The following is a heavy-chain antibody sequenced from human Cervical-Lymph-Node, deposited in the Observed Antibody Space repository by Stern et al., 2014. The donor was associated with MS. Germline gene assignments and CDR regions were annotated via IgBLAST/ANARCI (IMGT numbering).Heavy chain of an antibody. CDR3: ARQYGLNDYGGNFDF. J-gene: IGHJ4*02. V-gene: IGHV4-39*01. Sequence: QLQLQESGPGLVKPSETLSLTCTVSGGSISDSSYYWGWVRQPPGKALEWIGSVYHSGDSYYNPSLRSRLTISVDTSKSRFSLRLASVTAADTAVYYCARQYGLNDYGGNFDFWGQGTLVTVSS. D-gene: IGHD4-23*01. CDR1: GGSISDSSYY. CDR2: VYHSGDS.